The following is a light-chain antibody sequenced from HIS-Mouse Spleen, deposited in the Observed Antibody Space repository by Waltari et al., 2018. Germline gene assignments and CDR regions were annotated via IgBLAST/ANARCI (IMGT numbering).Light chain of an antibody. CDR3: AAWDDSLNGRV. V-gene: IGLV1-44*01. CDR1: RSNLGSNT. Sequence: QSVLAQPPSASGTPGQRVTIPCSGSRSNLGSNTANWYQQLPGTAPKLLIYSNNQRPSGVPDRFSGSKSGTSASLAISGLQSEDEADYYCAAWDDSLNGRVFGGGTKLTVL. CDR2: SNN. J-gene: IGLJ3*02.